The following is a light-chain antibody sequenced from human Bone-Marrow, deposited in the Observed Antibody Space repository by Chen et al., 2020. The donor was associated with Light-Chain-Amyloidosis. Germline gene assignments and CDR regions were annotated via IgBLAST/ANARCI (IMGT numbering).Light chain of an antibody. J-gene: IGLJ2*01. CDR2: ADN. V-gene: IGLV3-1*01. Sequence: SYELTQPPSMSVSPGQTASITCSGDKLGDKYACWYQQKAGQSPVLLIYADNKRPSGIPERFFGSNSGNTATLTIRGAQAMDEDGYYCQAWDRGTVVFGGGTKLTVL. CDR3: QAWDRGTVV. CDR1: KLGDKY.